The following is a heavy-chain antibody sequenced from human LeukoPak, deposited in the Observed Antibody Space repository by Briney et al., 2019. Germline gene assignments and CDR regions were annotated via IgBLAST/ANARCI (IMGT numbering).Heavy chain of an antibody. D-gene: IGHD2-15*01. CDR1: GLSFSSFA. Sequence: GGSLRLSCAASGLSFSSFAMSWVRQAPGKGLEWVSAISGSGGSTYYADSVKGRFTISRDNSKNTLYLQMNSLRAEDTAVYYCAKGVVVAARGAFDIWGQGTMVTVSS. V-gene: IGHV3-23*01. CDR2: ISGSGGST. J-gene: IGHJ3*02. CDR3: AKGVVVAARGAFDI.